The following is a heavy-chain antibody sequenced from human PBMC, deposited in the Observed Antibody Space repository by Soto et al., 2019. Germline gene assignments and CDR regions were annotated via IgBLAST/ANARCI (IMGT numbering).Heavy chain of an antibody. J-gene: IGHJ4*02. V-gene: IGHV4-59*01. D-gene: IGHD2-15*01. Sequence: SETLSLTCTVSSGSISDFYWSWIRQPPGKGLEYIGHFSYTGSPNYNPSLSSRVTVSVDTSNNQFSLILRSVTAADTAVYYCARVSSSGYCSGGSCPYYFDYWCQGTLVTVSP. CDR1: SGSISDFY. CDR2: FSYTGSP. CDR3: ARVSSSGYCSGGSCPYYFDY.